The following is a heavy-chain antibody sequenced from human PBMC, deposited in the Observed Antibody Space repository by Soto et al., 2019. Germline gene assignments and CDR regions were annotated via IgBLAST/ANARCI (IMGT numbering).Heavy chain of an antibody. D-gene: IGHD2-15*01. CDR2: IIPILGIA. CDR1: GGTFSSYT. Sequence: SVKVSCKASGGTFSSYTISWVRQAPGQGLEWMGRIIPILGIANYAQKFQGRVTITADKSTSTAYMELSSLRSEDTAVYYCARGRYCSGGSCYYKPTHVDYWGQGTLVTAPQ. CDR3: ARGRYCSGGSCYYKPTHVDY. V-gene: IGHV1-69*02. J-gene: IGHJ4*02.